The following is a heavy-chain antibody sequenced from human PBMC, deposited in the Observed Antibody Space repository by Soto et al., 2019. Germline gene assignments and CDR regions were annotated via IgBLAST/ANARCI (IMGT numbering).Heavy chain of an antibody. D-gene: IGHD3-22*01. CDR2: ISGSGGTT. Sequence: GGSLRLSCAASGFTFSSYAMSWVRQAPGKGLEWVSVISGSGGTTYYADSVQGRFTISRDNSKNTLYLQMNSLRAEDTAVYYCARGDYYDTTGPFSDAFDIWGQGTMVTVSS. V-gene: IGHV3-23*01. CDR1: GFTFSSYA. CDR3: ARGDYYDTTGPFSDAFDI. J-gene: IGHJ3*02.